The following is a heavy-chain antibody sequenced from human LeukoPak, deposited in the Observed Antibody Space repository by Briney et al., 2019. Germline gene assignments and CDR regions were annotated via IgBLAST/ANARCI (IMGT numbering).Heavy chain of an antibody. CDR1: GGSISTSSYY. Sequence: SETLSLTCTVSGGSISTSSYYWGWIRQPPGKGLEWIGSIHYSGSTYFNPSLKSRVTMSVDTSKNQFSLKLNSVTAADTAVYYCAREGSGSYYDGYWGQGTLVTVSS. CDR2: IHYSGST. J-gene: IGHJ4*02. D-gene: IGHD1-26*01. CDR3: AREGSGSYYDGY. V-gene: IGHV4-39*07.